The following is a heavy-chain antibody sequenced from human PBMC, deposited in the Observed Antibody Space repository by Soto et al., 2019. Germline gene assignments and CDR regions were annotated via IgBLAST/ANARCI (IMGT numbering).Heavy chain of an antibody. Sequence: EVQLLESGGGLVQPGGSLRLSCAASGFTFSSYAMSWVRQAPGKGLEWVSAISGSGGSTYYADSVKGRFTISRDNSKNTLYLQMNSLRAEDTAVYYCAESPGRDIWSPSTWFDPWGQGNLVTVSS. D-gene: IGHD1-20*01. J-gene: IGHJ5*02. CDR2: ISGSGGST. V-gene: IGHV3-23*01. CDR1: GFTFSSYA. CDR3: AESPGRDIWSPSTWFDP.